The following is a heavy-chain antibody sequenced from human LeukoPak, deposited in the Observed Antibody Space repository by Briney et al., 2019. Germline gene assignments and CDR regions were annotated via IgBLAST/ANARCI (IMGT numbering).Heavy chain of an antibody. D-gene: IGHD3-10*01. CDR3: ARAKLLWFGELRFNNWFDP. V-gene: IGHV4-34*01. J-gene: IGHJ5*02. Sequence: SETLSLTCAVYGGSFSGYYWSWIRQPPGKGLEWIGEINHSGSTNYNPSLKSRVTISVDTSKNQFSLKLSSVIAADTAVYYCARAKLLWFGELRFNNWFDPWGQGTLVTVSS. CDR2: INHSGST. CDR1: GGSFSGYY.